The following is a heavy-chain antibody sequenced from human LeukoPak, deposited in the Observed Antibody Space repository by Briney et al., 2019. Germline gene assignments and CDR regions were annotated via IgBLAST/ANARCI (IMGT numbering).Heavy chain of an antibody. D-gene: IGHD3-22*01. V-gene: IGHV3-23*01. J-gene: IGHJ6*03. CDR2: ISGSGGST. CDR3: AKCPLYYYDSSGYLPYYYYYMDV. CDR1: GFTFSSYA. Sequence: GGSLRLSCAASGFTFSSYAMSWVRQAPGKGLEWVSAISGSGGSTYYADSVKGRFTISRDNSKNTLYLQMNSLRAEDTAVYYCAKCPLYYYDSSGYLPYYYYYMDVWGKGTTVTVSS.